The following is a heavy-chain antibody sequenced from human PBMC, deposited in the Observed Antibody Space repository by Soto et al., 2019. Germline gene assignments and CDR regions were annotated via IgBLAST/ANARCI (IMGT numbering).Heavy chain of an antibody. V-gene: IGHV3-30*03. CDR1: GFTFSSYG. J-gene: IGHJ4*02. Sequence: GGSLRLSCAASGFTFSSYGMHWVRQAPGKGLEWVAVISYDGSNKYYADSVKGRFTISRDNSKNTLYLQMNSLRAEDTAVYYCAREGAAAGNQYYFDYWGQGTLVTVSS. CDR3: AREGAAAGNQYYFDY. D-gene: IGHD6-13*01. CDR2: ISYDGSNK.